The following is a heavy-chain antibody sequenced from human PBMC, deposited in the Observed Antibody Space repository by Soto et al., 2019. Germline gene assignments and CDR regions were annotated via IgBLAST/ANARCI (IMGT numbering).Heavy chain of an antibody. CDR3: ARGTYDSDAFDI. CDR1: GFTFSSYA. D-gene: IGHD3-22*01. V-gene: IGHV3-30-3*01. CDR2: ISYDGSNK. J-gene: IGHJ3*02. Sequence: QVQLVESGGGVVQPGRSLRLSCAASGFTFSSYAMHWVRQAPGKGLEWVAVISYDGSNKYYADSVKGRFTISRDNSKNTPYLKMNRLRAEDTAVYYCARGTYDSDAFDIWGQGTMVTVSS.